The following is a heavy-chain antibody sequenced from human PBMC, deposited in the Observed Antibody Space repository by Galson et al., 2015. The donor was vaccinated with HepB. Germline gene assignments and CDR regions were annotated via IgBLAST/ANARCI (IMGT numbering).Heavy chain of an antibody. Sequence: SVKVSCKASGYTFTGYYMHWVRQAPGQGLEWMGWINPNSGDTNYAQKFQGRVTMTRDTSISTAYMELSRLRSDDTAVYYCARGYGDYIGSWFDPWGQGTLVTVSP. CDR2: INPNSGDT. CDR3: ARGYGDYIGSWFDP. J-gene: IGHJ5*02. CDR1: GYTFTGYY. D-gene: IGHD4-17*01. V-gene: IGHV1-2*02.